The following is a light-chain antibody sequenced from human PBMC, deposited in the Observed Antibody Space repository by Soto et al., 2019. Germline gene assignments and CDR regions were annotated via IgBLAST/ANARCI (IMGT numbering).Light chain of an antibody. CDR1: QSISSN. CDR3: QQSYSTPRT. J-gene: IGKJ2*01. CDR2: GAS. V-gene: IGKV1-39*01. Sequence: DIQMTQSPYSLSASVGDRVTITCRASQSISSNLNWYQQKPGKAPKLLIYGASSLLSGVPSRFSGSGSGTYFTLIISSLQPEDFATYYGQQSYSTPRTFGQGTKLEIK.